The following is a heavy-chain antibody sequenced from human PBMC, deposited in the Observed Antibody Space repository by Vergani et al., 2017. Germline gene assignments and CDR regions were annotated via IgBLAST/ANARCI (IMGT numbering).Heavy chain of an antibody. CDR3: ARDQRYYYGMDV. CDR2: INSDGSST. V-gene: IGHV3-74*01. J-gene: IGHJ6*02. Sequence: EVQLVESGGGLVQPGGSLRLSCAASGFTFSSYWMHWVRQAPGKGLVWVSRINSDGSSTTYADSVKGRFTISRDKAKNTLYLQIKSLRAEDTALYYCARDQRYYYGMDVWGQGTTVTVSS. CDR1: GFTFSSYW. D-gene: IGHD6-25*01.